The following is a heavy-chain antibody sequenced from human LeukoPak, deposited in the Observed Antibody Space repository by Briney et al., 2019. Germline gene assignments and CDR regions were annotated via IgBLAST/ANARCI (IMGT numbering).Heavy chain of an antibody. D-gene: IGHD5-18*01. J-gene: IGHJ5*02. CDR2: INHSGST. V-gene: IGHV4-34*01. CDR1: GGPFSGYY. CDR3: ARAKGRYSYGYWFDP. Sequence: ASETLSLTCAVYGGPFSGYYWSWIRQPPGKGLEWIGEINHSGSTNYNPSLKSRVTISVDTSKNQFSLKLSSVTAADTAVYYCARAKGRYSYGYWFDPWGQGTLVTVSS.